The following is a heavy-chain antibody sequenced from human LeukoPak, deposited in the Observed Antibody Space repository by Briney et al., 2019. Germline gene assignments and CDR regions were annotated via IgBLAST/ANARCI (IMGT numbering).Heavy chain of an antibody. J-gene: IGHJ6*03. CDR2: IYTSGST. CDR1: GGSISSGSYY. D-gene: IGHD3-10*01. V-gene: IGHV4-61*02. CDR3: ARDLESHGSGSYHSSTPVYYYYMDV. Sequence: SETLSLTCTVSGGSISSGSYYWSWIRQPAGKGLEWIGRIYTSGSTNYNPSLKSRVTISVDTSKNQFSLKLSSVTAADTAVYYCARDLESHGSGSYHSSTPVYYYYMDVWGKGTTVTISS.